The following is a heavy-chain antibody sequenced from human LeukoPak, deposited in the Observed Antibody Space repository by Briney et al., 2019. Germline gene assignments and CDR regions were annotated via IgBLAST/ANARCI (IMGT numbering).Heavy chain of an antibody. CDR1: GYTFTTYG. Sequence: ASVKVSCETSGYTFTTYGLTWVRQAPGQGLEWMGWISAYNGDTNYAQKLQGRVTMTTDTSTSTAYMELRSLKSDDTAVYYCARSPLREWEPRFADYWGQGTLVTVSS. D-gene: IGHD1-26*01. J-gene: IGHJ4*02. CDR3: ARSPLREWEPRFADY. V-gene: IGHV1-18*01. CDR2: ISAYNGDT.